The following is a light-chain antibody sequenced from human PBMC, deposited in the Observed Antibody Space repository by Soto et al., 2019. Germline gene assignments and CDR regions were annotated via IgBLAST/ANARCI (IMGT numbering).Light chain of an antibody. CDR1: QSVSSY. Sequence: DIVMTQSPDSLAVSPGERVTLSCRASQSVSSYLAWYQQKPGQAPRLLIYDASKRASGIPARFSGSGSGTDFTLTISSLQSEDFAVYYCQQYNNWPWTFGQGTKVDIK. J-gene: IGKJ1*01. V-gene: IGKV3D-15*01. CDR2: DAS. CDR3: QQYNNWPWT.